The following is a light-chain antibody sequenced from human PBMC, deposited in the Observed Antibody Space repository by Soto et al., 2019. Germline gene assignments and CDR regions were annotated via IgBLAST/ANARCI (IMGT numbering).Light chain of an antibody. CDR3: QPRYSCPPP. CDR2: DVS. V-gene: IGKV3-11*01. CDR1: QTVSGY. Sequence: EIVLTQSPATLSLSPGERATLSCRASQTVSGYLAWYQQRPGQAPRLLIYDVSNRATGIPARFSGSGSGTDFTLPTSSLEPEDFAAYFCQPRYSCPPPSGQGTRLE. J-gene: IGKJ5*01.